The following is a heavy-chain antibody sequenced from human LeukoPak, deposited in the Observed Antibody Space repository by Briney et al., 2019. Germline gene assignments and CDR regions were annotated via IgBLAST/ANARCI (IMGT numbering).Heavy chain of an antibody. V-gene: IGHV3-7*01. CDR2: IKEDESDE. D-gene: IGHD1-1*01. CDR1: GFTFSSYW. CDR3: ARWRGRQSEFDY. Sequence: GGSLRLSCEASGFTFSSYWMSWVRQAPGKGLEWVAHIKEDESDEYYVDSVRGRFTASRDNARNSVNLQMNSLRVEDTAVYYCARWRGRQSEFDYWGQGTLVTVSS. J-gene: IGHJ4*02.